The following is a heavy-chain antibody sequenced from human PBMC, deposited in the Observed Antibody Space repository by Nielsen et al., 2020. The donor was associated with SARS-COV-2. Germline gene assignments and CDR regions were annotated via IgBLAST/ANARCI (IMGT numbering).Heavy chain of an antibody. CDR2: ISSSSSYI. Sequence: GESLKISCAASGFTFSNFGMNWVRQAPGKGLEWVSSISSSSSYIYYADSVKGRFTISRDNAKNSLYLQMNSLRAEDTAVYYCARALELDYWGQGTLVTVSS. D-gene: IGHD1-7*01. J-gene: IGHJ4*02. CDR3: ARALELDY. V-gene: IGHV3-21*01. CDR1: GFTFSNFG.